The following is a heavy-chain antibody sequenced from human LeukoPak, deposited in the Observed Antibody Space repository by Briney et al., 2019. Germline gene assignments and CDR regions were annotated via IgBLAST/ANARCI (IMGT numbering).Heavy chain of an antibody. CDR3: ARGNYYDSSGYFAY. Sequence: SETLSHTCTVSGDSISSYYWNWIRQPAGKGLEWIGRIYTSGSTNYNPSLKSRVTMSLDTSKNHFSLKLSSVTAADTAVYYCARGNYYDSSGYFAYCRQGSLVTVSS. CDR1: GDSISSYY. V-gene: IGHV4-4*07. J-gene: IGHJ4*02. CDR2: IYTSGST. D-gene: IGHD3-22*01.